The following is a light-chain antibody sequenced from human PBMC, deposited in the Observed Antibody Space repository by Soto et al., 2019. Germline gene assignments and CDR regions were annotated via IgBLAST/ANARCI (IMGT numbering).Light chain of an antibody. CDR1: QSVSSK. CDR2: DAS. CDR3: QQRYNWPLT. J-gene: IGKJ4*01. V-gene: IGKV3-11*01. Sequence: EIVLTQSPATLSLSPGERATLSCRASQSVSSKLAWYQQKPGQAPRLLIYDASNRATGIPARFSGSESGTDFTLTISSLEPEDFALYYCQQRYNWPLTFAGGTKVEIK.